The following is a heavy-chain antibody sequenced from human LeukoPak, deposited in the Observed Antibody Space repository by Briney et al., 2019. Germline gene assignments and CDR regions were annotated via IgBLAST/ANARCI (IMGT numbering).Heavy chain of an antibody. Sequence: SETLSLTCTVSGGSISSYYWSWIRQPPGKGLEWIGNIYYSGDTNYKSSLKSRVTISVDMSTNQFSLKLRSVTAADTAVYYCARSSEGRYYYDSSGNSYFYYYMDVWGKGTTVTVSS. J-gene: IGHJ6*03. D-gene: IGHD3-22*01. CDR1: GGSISSYY. CDR2: IYYSGDT. CDR3: ARSSEGRYYYDSSGNSYFYYYMDV. V-gene: IGHV4-59*01.